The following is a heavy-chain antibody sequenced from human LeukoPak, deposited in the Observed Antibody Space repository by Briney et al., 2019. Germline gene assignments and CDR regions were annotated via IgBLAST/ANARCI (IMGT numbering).Heavy chain of an antibody. CDR3: AKDQVDYGDYGPFDY. D-gene: IGHD4-17*01. V-gene: IGHV3-23*01. Sequence: SGGSLRLSCAASGFTFSSYAMSWVRQAPGKGLEWVSAISGSGGSTYYADSVKGRFTISRDNSKNTLYLQMNSLRAEDTAVYYCAKDQVDYGDYGPFDYWGQGTLVTVSS. CDR1: GFTFSSYA. J-gene: IGHJ4*02. CDR2: ISGSGGST.